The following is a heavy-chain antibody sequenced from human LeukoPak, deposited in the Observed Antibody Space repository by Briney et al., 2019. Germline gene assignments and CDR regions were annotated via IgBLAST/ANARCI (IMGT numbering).Heavy chain of an antibody. V-gene: IGHV4-39*01. CDR3: ARLKGEYDFGDY. CDR1: GGSFSSYY. D-gene: IGHD4-17*01. CDR2: IYYSGST. J-gene: IGHJ4*02. Sequence: SETLSLTCAVYGGSFSSYYWGWIRQPPGKGLEWIGSIYYSGSTYYNPSLKSRVTISVDTSKNQFSLKLSSVTAADTAVYYCARLKGEYDFGDYWGQGTLVTVSS.